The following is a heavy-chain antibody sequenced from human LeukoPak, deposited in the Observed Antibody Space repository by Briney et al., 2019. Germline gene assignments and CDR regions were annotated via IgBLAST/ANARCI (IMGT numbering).Heavy chain of an antibody. D-gene: IGHD1-26*01. CDR3: AKPGRWELLSYFDY. V-gene: IGHV3-23*01. CDR2: ISGSGGST. J-gene: IGHJ4*02. CDR1: GFTFSSYA. Sequence: GGSLRLSCAASGFTFSSYAMSWVRQAPGKGLEWVSAISGSGGSTYYADSVKGRFTISRDNSKNTLYLQMNSLKAEDTAVYYCAKPGRWELLSYFDYWGQGTLVTVSS.